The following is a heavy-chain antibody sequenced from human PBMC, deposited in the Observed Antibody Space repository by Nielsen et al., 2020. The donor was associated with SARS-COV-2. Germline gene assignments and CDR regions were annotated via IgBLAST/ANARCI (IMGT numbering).Heavy chain of an antibody. CDR2: IKSKTDGGTT. D-gene: IGHD3-22*01. V-gene: IGHV3-15*01. J-gene: IGHJ6*02. CDR3: TTVSSGYYRYGMDV. Sequence: GSLRLSCAASGFTFSNAWMSWVRQAPGKGLEWVGRIKSKTDGGTTDYAAPVKGRFTISRDDSKNTLYLQMNSLKTEDTAVYYCTTVSSGYYRYGMDVWGQGTTVTVSS. CDR1: GFTFSNAW.